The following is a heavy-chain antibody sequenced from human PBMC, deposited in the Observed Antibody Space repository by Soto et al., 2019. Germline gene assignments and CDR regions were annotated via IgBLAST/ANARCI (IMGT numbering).Heavy chain of an antibody. CDR1: GFRFSDYW. Sequence: EVQLVQSGGGLVQPGGSLRLSCAASGFRFSDYWIHWVRQTPGKGLEWVSRIKTDGSSTDYADSVKGRFTISRDNAKSTLYLQMNSLSAEDTAVYYCAKREGNTYGLFHWRQGTLVTVSS. CDR3: AKREGNTYGLFH. V-gene: IGHV3-74*01. J-gene: IGHJ4*02. CDR2: IKTDGSST. D-gene: IGHD5-18*01.